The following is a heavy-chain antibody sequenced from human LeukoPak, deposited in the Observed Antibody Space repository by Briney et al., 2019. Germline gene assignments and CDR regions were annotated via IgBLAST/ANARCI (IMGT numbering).Heavy chain of an antibody. V-gene: IGHV1-69*05. D-gene: IGHD6-19*01. Sequence: GASVKVSCKASGGTFNNYDISWVRQAPGQGLEWMGGIIPIFGTANYAQKFQGRVTITTDESTSTAYMELSSLRSEDTAVYYCASDSSGWYYSDYWGQGTLVTVSS. CDR2: IIPIFGTA. CDR1: GGTFNNYD. J-gene: IGHJ4*02. CDR3: ASDSSGWYYSDY.